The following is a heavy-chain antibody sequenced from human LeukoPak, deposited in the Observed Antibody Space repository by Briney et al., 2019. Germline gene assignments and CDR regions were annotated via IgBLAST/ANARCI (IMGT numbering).Heavy chain of an antibody. V-gene: IGHV3-7*01. Sequence: GGSLRLSCAASGFTFSRHWMTWVRQAPGKGLEWVASIRQDGNEMFYVDSVKGRFTISRDNAKNSLFLQMSSLRAEDAAVYYCARVSHDVAIEYWGQGTLVTVSS. CDR2: IRQDGNEM. D-gene: IGHD5-12*01. J-gene: IGHJ4*02. CDR1: GFTFSRHW. CDR3: ARVSHDVAIEY.